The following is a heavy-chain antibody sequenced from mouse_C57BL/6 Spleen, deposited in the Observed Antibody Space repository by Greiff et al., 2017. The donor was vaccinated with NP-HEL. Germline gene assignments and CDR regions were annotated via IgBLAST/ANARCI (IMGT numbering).Heavy chain of an antibody. V-gene: IGHV1-82*01. J-gene: IGHJ2*01. D-gene: IGHD1-1*01. CDR3: ARGFITTVVATGDYYFDY. CDR2: IYPGDGDT. Sequence: QVQLQQSGPELVKPGASVKISCKASGYAFSSSWMNWVKQRPGKGLEWIGRIYPGDGDTNYNGKFKGKATLTADKSSSTAYMQLSSLTSEDSAVYFCARGFITTVVATGDYYFDYWGQGTTLTVSS. CDR1: GYAFSSSW.